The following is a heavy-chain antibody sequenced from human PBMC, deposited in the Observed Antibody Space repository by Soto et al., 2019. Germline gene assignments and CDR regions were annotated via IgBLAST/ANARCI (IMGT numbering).Heavy chain of an antibody. CDR3: ARDLRAAAGTGNWFDP. J-gene: IGHJ5*02. CDR1: GGTFSSYA. V-gene: IGHV1-69*12. D-gene: IGHD6-13*01. CDR2: IIPIFGTA. Sequence: QVQLVQSGAEVKKPGSSVKVSCKASGGTFSSYAISWVRQAPGQGLEWMGGIIPIFGTANYAQKFQGRVTITADESTSRAYMELSSLRSEDTAVYYCARDLRAAAGTGNWFDPWGQGTLVTVSS.